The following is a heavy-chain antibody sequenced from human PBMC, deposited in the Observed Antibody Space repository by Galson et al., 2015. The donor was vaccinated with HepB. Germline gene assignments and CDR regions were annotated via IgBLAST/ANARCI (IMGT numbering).Heavy chain of an antibody. V-gene: IGHV1-24*01. J-gene: IGHJ5*02. CDR2: FDPEDGET. CDR1: GYTLTELS. CDR3: ATGPRGYDYGGNWDNWFDP. D-gene: IGHD4-23*01. Sequence: SVKVSCKVSGYTLTELSMHWVRQAPGKGLEWMGGFDPEDGETIYAQKFQGRVTMTEDTSTDTAYMELSSLRSEDTAVYYCATGPRGYDYGGNWDNWFDPWGQGTLVTVSS.